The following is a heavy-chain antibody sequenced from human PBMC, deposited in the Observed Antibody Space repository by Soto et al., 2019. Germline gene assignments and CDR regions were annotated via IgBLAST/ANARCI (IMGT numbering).Heavy chain of an antibody. CDR2: IVVGSGNT. CDR3: AVFSGYSSRWYTFDY. CDR1: GFTFTSSA. D-gene: IGHD6-13*01. Sequence: SVKVSCKASGFTFTSSAVQWVRQARGQRLEWIGWIVVGSGNTNYAQKFQERVTITRDMSTSTAYMELSSLRSEDTAVYYCAVFSGYSSRWYTFDYWGQGTLVTVSS. V-gene: IGHV1-58*01. J-gene: IGHJ4*02.